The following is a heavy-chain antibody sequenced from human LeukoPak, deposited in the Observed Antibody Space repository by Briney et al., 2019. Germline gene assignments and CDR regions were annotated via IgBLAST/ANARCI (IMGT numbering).Heavy chain of an antibody. CDR2: IYPGDSET. D-gene: IGHD2-15*01. CDR1: GYIFSNSW. J-gene: IGHJ3*01. CDR3: AGHLDCDSGRCYLGWDNAFDL. Sequence: GESLKISCKGSGYIFSNSWIGWMRQMPGKGLEWMGIIYPGDSETRYSPSFQGQVTMSADKSISTAYLQWSSLKASDTAMYFCAGHLDCDSGRCYLGWDNAFDLWGQGTMVTVSS. V-gene: IGHV5-51*01.